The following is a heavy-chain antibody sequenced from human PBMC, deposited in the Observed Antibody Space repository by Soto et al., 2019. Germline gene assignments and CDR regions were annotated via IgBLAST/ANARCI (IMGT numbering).Heavy chain of an antibody. CDR1: GFTFDDYA. Sequence: EVQLVESGGGLVQPGRSLRLSCAASGFTFDDYAMHWVRQAPGKGLEWVSSISWMSSNIGYADAVKGRFTISRDNAKKFLYLQMNSLRTEDTALYYCVKDNQDIVTTPGEHWGQGTLVTVSS. V-gene: IGHV3-9*01. CDR3: VKDNQDIVTTPGEH. J-gene: IGHJ4*02. CDR2: ISWMSSNI. D-gene: IGHD5-12*01.